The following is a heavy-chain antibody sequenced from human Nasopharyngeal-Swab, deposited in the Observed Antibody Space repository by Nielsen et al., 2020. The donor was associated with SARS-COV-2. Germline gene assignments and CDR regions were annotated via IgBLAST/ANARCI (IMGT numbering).Heavy chain of an antibody. J-gene: IGHJ4*02. CDR2: IYYTGST. CDR3: ARLPYSDNYHLDY. V-gene: IGHV4-59*08. Sequence: SETLSLTCTVSGGSISPYYWGWIRQPPGKGLEWIGYIYYTGSTNYNPSLKSRLTISVDRSKNQFSLNLNSVTAADTAVYYCARLPYSDNYHLDYWGQGTLVTVSS. CDR1: GGSISPYY. D-gene: IGHD1-26*01.